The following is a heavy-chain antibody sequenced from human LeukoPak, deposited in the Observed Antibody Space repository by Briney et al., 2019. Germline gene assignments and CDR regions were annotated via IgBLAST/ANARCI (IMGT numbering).Heavy chain of an antibody. CDR1: GYTFTGYY. CDR2: IYPGDSDT. V-gene: IGHV5-51*01. Sequence: ASVKVSCKASGYTFTGYYMHWVRQMPGKGLEWMGIIYPGDSDTRYNPSFQGQVTISADKSISTANLQWSSLKASDTAMYYCARVRGSSGSYEYYHYMDVWGKGTTVTISS. J-gene: IGHJ6*03. CDR3: ARVRGSSGSYEYYHYMDV. D-gene: IGHD1-26*01.